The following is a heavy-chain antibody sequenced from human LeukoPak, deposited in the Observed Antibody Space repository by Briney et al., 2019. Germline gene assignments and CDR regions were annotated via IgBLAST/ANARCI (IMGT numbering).Heavy chain of an antibody. V-gene: IGHV3-21*01. Sequence: GGSLRLSCAASGFTFSSYSMNWVRQAPGKGLEWVSSISSSSSYIYYADSVKGRFTISRDNSKNTLYLQMNSLRAEDTAVYYCAKEMAYYCSSTSCPRYYYMDVWGKGTTVTVSS. D-gene: IGHD2-2*01. J-gene: IGHJ6*03. CDR2: ISSSSSYI. CDR1: GFTFSSYS. CDR3: AKEMAYYCSSTSCPRYYYMDV.